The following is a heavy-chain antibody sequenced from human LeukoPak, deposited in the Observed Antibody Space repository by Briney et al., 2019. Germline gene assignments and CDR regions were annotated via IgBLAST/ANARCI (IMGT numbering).Heavy chain of an antibody. CDR1: GFTFSSYS. Sequence: GGSLRLSCAASGFTFSSYSMNWVRQAPGKGLEWVSSISSSSSYIYYADSVKGRFTISRDNAKNSLYLQMNSLRAEDTAVYYCARGIRGYCSSTSCTNWFDPWGQGTLVTVSS. V-gene: IGHV3-21*04. CDR2: ISSSSSYI. J-gene: IGHJ5*02. CDR3: ARGIRGYCSSTSCTNWFDP. D-gene: IGHD2-2*01.